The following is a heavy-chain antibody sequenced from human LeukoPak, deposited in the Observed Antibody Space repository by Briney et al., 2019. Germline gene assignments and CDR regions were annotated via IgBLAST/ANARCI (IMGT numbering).Heavy chain of an antibody. CDR2: IWYDGSNK. V-gene: IGHV3-33*01. J-gene: IGHJ6*02. Sequence: GGSLRLSCAASGFTFSGYGMHWVRQAPGKGLEWVAVIWYDGSNKYYADSVKGRFTISRDNSKNTLYLQMNSLRAEDTAVYYCARDLGYCSGGSCYSNGMDVRGQGTTVTVSS. CDR1: GFTFSGYG. CDR3: ARDLGYCSGGSCYSNGMDV. D-gene: IGHD2-15*01.